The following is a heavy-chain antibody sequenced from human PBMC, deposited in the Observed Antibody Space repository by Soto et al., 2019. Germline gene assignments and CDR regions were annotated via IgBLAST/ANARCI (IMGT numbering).Heavy chain of an antibody. D-gene: IGHD3-3*01. Sequence: QVQLQESGPGLVKPSQTLSLTCTVSGGSISSGVYYWSWIRQLPGKGLEWIGYIHHSGSTYYNPSLKSRVTISVDTSENQFSLKLSSVTAADTAVYYCARDPVFNSGYGMDVWGQGTTVTVSS. V-gene: IGHV4-31*03. CDR3: ARDPVFNSGYGMDV. CDR1: GGSISSGVYY. J-gene: IGHJ6*02. CDR2: IHHSGST.